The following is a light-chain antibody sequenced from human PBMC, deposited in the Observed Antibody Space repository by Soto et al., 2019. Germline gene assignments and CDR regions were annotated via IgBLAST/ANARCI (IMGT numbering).Light chain of an antibody. CDR1: SSDVGGYNY. Sequence: QPVLTQPASVSGSPGQSITVSCTGTSSDVGGYNYVSWYQQHPGKAPRLLIYDVTNRPSGVSNRFSGSKSGNTASLTISGLQAEDEADYYCSSYRRGSTYVFGTGTQLTVL. V-gene: IGLV2-14*03. CDR3: SSYRRGSTYV. J-gene: IGLJ1*01. CDR2: DVT.